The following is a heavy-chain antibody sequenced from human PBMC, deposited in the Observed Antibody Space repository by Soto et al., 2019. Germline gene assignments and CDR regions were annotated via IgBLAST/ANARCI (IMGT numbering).Heavy chain of an antibody. CDR2: ITWNSHSV. V-gene: IGHV3-9*01. CDR3: AKAEGDTAMLIDCAFDT. Sequence: EVQLVESGGGTVQPGRSLRLSCAASGFTFDDYSMHWVRQVQGRGLEWVSSITWNSHSVAYADSVKGRFTISRDNAKTSLFLQMNSLRPEDTALYYCAKAEGDTAMLIDCAFDTWGQGTMVTVSS. D-gene: IGHD5-18*01. J-gene: IGHJ3*02. CDR1: GFTFDDYS.